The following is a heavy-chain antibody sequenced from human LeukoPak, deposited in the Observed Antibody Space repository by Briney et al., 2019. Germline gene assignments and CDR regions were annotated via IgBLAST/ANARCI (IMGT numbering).Heavy chain of an antibody. CDR2: ISGSGGST. V-gene: IGHV3-23*01. CDR1: GFTFSSYA. Sequence: GRSLRLSCAASGFTFSSYAMSWVRQAPGKGLEWVSAISGSGGSTYYADPVKGRFTISRDNSKNTLYLQMNSLRAEDTAVYYCAKTSTWYSSGWYYFDYWGQGTLVTVSS. J-gene: IGHJ4*02. D-gene: IGHD6-19*01. CDR3: AKTSTWYSSGWYYFDY.